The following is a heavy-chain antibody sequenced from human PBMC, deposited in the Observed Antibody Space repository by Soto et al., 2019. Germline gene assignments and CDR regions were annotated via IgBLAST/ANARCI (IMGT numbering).Heavy chain of an antibody. D-gene: IGHD3-22*01. Sequence: GGSLRLSCAASGFTFSNAWMNWVRQAPGKGLEWVGRIKSKTDGGTTDYAAPVKGRFTISRDDSKDTLYLQMNGLKTEDTAVYYCTTEFDYYDSSGYYYATDYWGQGALVTVSS. CDR3: TTEFDYYDSSGYYYATDY. J-gene: IGHJ4*02. CDR1: GFTFSNAW. CDR2: IKSKTDGGTT. V-gene: IGHV3-15*07.